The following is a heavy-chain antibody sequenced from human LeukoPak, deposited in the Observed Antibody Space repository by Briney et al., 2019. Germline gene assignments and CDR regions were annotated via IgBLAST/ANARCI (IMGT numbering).Heavy chain of an antibody. CDR3: ARTSLVEMATIAPYYYYYGMDV. CDR1: GGTFSSYA. Sequence: SVKVSCKASGGTFSSYAISWVRQAPGQGLGWMGGIIPIFGTANYAQKFQGRVTITADESTSTAYMELSSLRSEDTAVYYCARTSLVEMATIAPYYYYYGMDVWGQGTTVTVSS. D-gene: IGHD5-24*01. V-gene: IGHV1-69*13. J-gene: IGHJ6*02. CDR2: IIPIFGTA.